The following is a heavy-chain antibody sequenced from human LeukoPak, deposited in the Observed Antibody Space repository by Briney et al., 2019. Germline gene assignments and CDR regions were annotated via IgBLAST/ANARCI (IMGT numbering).Heavy chain of an antibody. CDR3: ARELMYSSSLRYFDY. CDR1: AYTFTGYY. J-gene: IGHJ4*02. V-gene: IGHV1-2*02. D-gene: IGHD6-6*01. CDR2: INPNSGGT. Sequence: GASVKVSCKASAYTFTGYYMHWVRQAPGQGLEWMGWINPNSGGTNYAQKFQGRVTVTRDTSISTAYMELSRLRSDDTAVYYCARELMYSSSLRYFDYWGQGTLVTVSS.